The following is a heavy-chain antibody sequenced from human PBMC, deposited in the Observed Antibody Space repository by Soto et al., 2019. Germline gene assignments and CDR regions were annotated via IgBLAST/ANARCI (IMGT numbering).Heavy chain of an antibody. CDR1: GGSISSGDYS. V-gene: IGHV4-30-2*01. J-gene: IGHJ4*02. Sequence: QLQLQESGSGLVKPSRTLSLTCIVSGGSISSGDYSWNWIRPPPGKGLQWIGYISPSGTTYYNPSLKSRVTISLDRSKNHFSLTLSSGTAADTAVYYCARSTARVRQYFDSWGQGTLVTVSS. CDR3: ARSTARVRQYFDS. D-gene: IGHD6-6*01. CDR2: ISPSGTT.